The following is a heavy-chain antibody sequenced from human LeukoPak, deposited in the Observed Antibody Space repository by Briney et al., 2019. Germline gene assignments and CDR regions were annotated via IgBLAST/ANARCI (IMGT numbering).Heavy chain of an antibody. D-gene: IGHD5-18*01. CDR2: IYYSGST. Sequence: SETLSLTCTVSGGSISSSSYYWGWIRQPPGKGLEWIGSIYYSGSTYYNPSLKSRVTISVDTSKNQFSLKLTSVTAADTAVYYCASGAYSFYYMDVWGKGTTVTISS. J-gene: IGHJ6*03. CDR1: GGSISSSSYY. V-gene: IGHV4-39*07. CDR3: ASGAYSFYYMDV.